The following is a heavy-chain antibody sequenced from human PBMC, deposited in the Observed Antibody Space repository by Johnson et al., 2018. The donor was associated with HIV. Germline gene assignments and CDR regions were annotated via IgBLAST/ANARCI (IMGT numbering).Heavy chain of an antibody. D-gene: IGHD1-26*01. CDR3: AREGGSYKDDAFDI. Sequence: VLLVESGGGVVRPGGSLRLSCAASGFTFDDYGMSWVRQVAGKGLEWVSGINGNGGSTGYGDSVKGRFPISRDNAKNSLYLQMNSLRAEDTALYYCAREGGSYKDDAFDIWGQGTVVTVSS. V-gene: IGHV3-20*04. J-gene: IGHJ3*02. CDR1: GFTFDDYG. CDR2: INGNGGST.